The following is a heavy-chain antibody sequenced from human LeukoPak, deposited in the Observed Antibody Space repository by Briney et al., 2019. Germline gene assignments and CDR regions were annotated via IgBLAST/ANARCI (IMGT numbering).Heavy chain of an antibody. J-gene: IGHJ4*02. CDR1: GYIFTSYY. CDR2: INSSGGST. CDR3: AREGDDYGDYRYFDY. V-gene: IGHV1-46*01. Sequence: ASVKVSCKASGYIFTSYYMHWVRQAPGQGLEWMGIINSSGGSTSYAQKLQGRVTMTSDTSTSTVYMELSSLRSEDTSVYYCAREGDDYGDYRYFDYWGQGTLVTVSS. D-gene: IGHD4-17*01.